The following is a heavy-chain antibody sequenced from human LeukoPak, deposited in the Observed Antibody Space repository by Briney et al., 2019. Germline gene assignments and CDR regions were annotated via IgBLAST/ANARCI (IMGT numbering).Heavy chain of an antibody. V-gene: IGHV3-23*01. J-gene: IGHJ4*02. CDR3: AKDPSDFLVDC. Sequence: PGGSLRLSCAASGFTFYTYAMNWVRQAPGKGLQWVAAINGSGGTTYYADSVKGRFTISRDNSKNTVYLQLSSLRAEDTAVYYCAKDPSDFLVDCWGQGTLVTVSS. CDR2: INGSGGTT. CDR1: GFTFYTYA. D-gene: IGHD2-21*02.